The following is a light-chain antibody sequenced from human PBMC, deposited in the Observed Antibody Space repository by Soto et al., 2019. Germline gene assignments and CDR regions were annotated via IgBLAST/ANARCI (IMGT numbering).Light chain of an antibody. V-gene: IGKV1-5*03. CDR3: QQYSSYSKT. Sequence: DIQMTQTPSTLCGSVGDRVTITCRASQTISSWLAWYQQKPGRAPKLLIYKASTLKSGVPSRFSGSGSGTEFTLTISSLQPDDFATYYCQQYSSYSKTFGQGTKVDIK. CDR2: KAS. CDR1: QTISSW. J-gene: IGKJ1*01.